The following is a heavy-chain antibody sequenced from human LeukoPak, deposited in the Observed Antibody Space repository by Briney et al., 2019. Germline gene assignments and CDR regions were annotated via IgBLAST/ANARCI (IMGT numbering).Heavy chain of an antibody. CDR1: GGSFSGYY. Sequence: PSETLSLTCAVYGGSFSGYYWSWIRQPPGKGLEWIGEINHSGSTNYNPSLKSRVTISVDTSKSQFSLKLSSVTAADTAVYYCATTKVEEQLALGYWGQGTLVTVSS. CDR3: ATTKVEEQLALGY. CDR2: INHSGST. V-gene: IGHV4-34*01. J-gene: IGHJ4*02. D-gene: IGHD6-13*01.